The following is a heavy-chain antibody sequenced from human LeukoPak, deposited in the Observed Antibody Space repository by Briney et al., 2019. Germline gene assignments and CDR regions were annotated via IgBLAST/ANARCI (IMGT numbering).Heavy chain of an antibody. V-gene: IGHV3-23*01. CDR1: GFTFTSSA. CDR3: ARAGAPRLWVGKSHYLDS. Sequence: AGGSLTLSCAVSGFTFTSSAMSWVRHPQGEGLEWVSAISGSGGSTYYADSVKGRFTISRDDSNSTLYLQMNRLRADDTAVYFCARAGAPRLWVGKSHYLDSWGQGTLVTVSS. D-gene: IGHD3-10*01. J-gene: IGHJ4*02. CDR2: ISGSGGST.